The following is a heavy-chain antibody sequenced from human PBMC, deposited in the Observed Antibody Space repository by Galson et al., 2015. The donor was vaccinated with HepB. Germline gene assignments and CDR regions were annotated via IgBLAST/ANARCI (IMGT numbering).Heavy chain of an antibody. CDR1: GFTFSSYA. J-gene: IGHJ2*01. V-gene: IGHV3-23*01. D-gene: IGHD2-2*01. CDR3: AKAQGFVVAYWYFDL. CDR2: ISGSGGST. Sequence: SLRLSCAASGFTFSSYAMSWVRQAPGKGLEWVSAISGSGGSTYYADSVKGRFTISRDNSKNTLYLQMNSLRAEDTAVYYCAKAQGFVVAYWYFDLWGRGTLVTVSS.